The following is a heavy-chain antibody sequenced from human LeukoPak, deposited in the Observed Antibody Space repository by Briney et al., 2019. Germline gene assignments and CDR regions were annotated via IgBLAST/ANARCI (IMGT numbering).Heavy chain of an antibody. CDR1: GFTFSSYS. D-gene: IGHD2-21*02. J-gene: IGHJ4*02. CDR3: ARGDLGDSEFDY. V-gene: IGHV3-21*01. CDR2: ISSSSSYI. Sequence: GGSLRLSCAASGFTFSSYSMNWVRQAPGKGLEWVSSISSSSSYIYYADSVKGRFTISRDNAKNSLYLQMNSLRAEDTAVYYCARGDLGDSEFDYWGQGTLVTVSS.